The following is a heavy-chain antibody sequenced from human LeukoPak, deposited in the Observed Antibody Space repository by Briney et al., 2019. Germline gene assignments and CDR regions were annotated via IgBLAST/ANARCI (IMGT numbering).Heavy chain of an antibody. CDR2: IIPIFGTA. CDR1: GGTFSSYA. J-gene: IGHJ6*03. V-gene: IGHV1-69*05. D-gene: IGHD6-13*01. Sequence: GSSVKVSCKASGGTFSSYAISWVRQAPGQGLEWMGGIIPIFGTANYAQKFQGRVTITTDESTSTAYMELSSLRSEDTGVYYCARGGPGIAASGAAYYYYYMDVWGKGTTVTVSS. CDR3: ARGGPGIAASGAAYYYYYMDV.